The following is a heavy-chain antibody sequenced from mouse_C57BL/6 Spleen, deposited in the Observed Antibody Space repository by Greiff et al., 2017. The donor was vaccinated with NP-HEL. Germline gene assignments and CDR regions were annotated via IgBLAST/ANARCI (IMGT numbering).Heavy chain of an antibody. Sequence: EVQLVESGPGLVKPSQSLSLTCSVTGYSITSGYYWNWIRQFPGNKLEWMGYISYDGSNNYNPSLKNRISITRDTSKNQFFLKLNSVTTEDTATYYCARGEEDYFDYWGQGTTLTVSS. CDR2: ISYDGSN. CDR3: ARGEEDYFDY. J-gene: IGHJ2*01. CDR1: GYSITSGYY. V-gene: IGHV3-6*01.